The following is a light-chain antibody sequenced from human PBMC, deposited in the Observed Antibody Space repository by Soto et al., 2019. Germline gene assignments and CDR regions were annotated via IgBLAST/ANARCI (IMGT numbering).Light chain of an antibody. CDR1: QGISNN. CDR2: AAS. V-gene: IGKV1-27*01. Sequence: DIQMTQSPSSLSASGGDRVTITCRASQGISNNLAWYQQKPGKVPKPLIYAASTLQSGVPSRFSGSGYGTDFTLTISSLQPEVVATYYCQNYNSAPRTFGQGTKVEIK. CDR3: QNYNSAPRT. J-gene: IGKJ1*01.